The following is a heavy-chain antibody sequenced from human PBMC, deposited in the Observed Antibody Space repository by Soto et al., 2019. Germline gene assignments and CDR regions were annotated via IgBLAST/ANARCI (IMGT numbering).Heavy chain of an antibody. CDR3: AKATATGGGAFDI. CDR2: ILVGGST. Sequence: GGSLRLSCAASGFICSSYDMSWFRQAPGKGLEWVSTILVGGSTHYPDSVKGRFTISRDNSKNTVFLQMNSLTAGDTAVYYCAKATATGGGAFDICGQGTMVTVSS. J-gene: IGHJ3*02. V-gene: IGHV3-23*01. CDR1: GFICSSYD. D-gene: IGHD2-8*02.